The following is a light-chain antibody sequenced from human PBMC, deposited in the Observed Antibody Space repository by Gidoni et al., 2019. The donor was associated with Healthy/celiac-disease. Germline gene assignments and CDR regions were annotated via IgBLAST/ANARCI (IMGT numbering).Light chain of an antibody. Sequence: PATLSLSPGERATLSCRASQSVSSYLAWYQQKPGQAPRLLIYDASNRATGIPARFSGSGSGTDFTLTISSLEPEDFAVYYCQQRSNWPLTFGPGTKVDIK. V-gene: IGKV3-11*01. CDR3: QQRSNWPLT. CDR2: DAS. CDR1: QSVSSY. J-gene: IGKJ3*01.